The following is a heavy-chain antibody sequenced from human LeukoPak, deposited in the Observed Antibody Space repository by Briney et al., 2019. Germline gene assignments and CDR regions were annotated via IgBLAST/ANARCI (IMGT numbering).Heavy chain of an antibody. CDR2: MSNSVNT. D-gene: IGHD5-18*01. Sequence: SETLSLTCTVSGGSISGYYWTWIRQPPGKGLEWIGYMSNSVNTNYNPSLKSRVTISVDTSKNQFSLKLSSVTAADTALYYCAISAVRGSSYGHFESWGQGTLVTVSS. V-gene: IGHV4-59*01. CDR1: GGSISGYY. J-gene: IGHJ4*02. CDR3: AISAVRGSSYGHFES.